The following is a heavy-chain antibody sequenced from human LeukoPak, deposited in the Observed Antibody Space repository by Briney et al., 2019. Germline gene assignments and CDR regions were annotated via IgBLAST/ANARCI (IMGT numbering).Heavy chain of an antibody. CDR1: GGSISSSSYY. Sequence: PSETLSLTCTVSGGSISSSSYYWGWIRQPPGKGLEWIGSIYYSGSTYYNPSLKSRVTISVDTSKNQFSLKLSSVTAADTAVYYCARGIRVQLWSLYYYYYYYMDVWGKGTTVTVSS. J-gene: IGHJ6*03. CDR2: IYYSGST. D-gene: IGHD5-18*01. CDR3: ARGIRVQLWSLYYYYYYYMDV. V-gene: IGHV4-39*07.